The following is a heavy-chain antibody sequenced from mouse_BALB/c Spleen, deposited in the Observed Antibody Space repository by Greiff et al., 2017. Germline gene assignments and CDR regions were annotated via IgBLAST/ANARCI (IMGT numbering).Heavy chain of an antibody. D-gene: IGHD1-1*01. CDR3: ARAYYGSTLPYFDY. J-gene: IGHJ2*01. CDR1: GFTFSSYA. V-gene: IGHV5-9-4*01. Sequence: EVKVVESGGGLVKPGGSLKLSCAASGFTFSSYAMSWVRQSPEKRLEWVAEISSGGSYTYYPDTVTGRFTISRDNAKNTLYLEMSSLRSEDTAMYYCARAYYGSTLPYFDYWGQGTTLTVSS. CDR2: ISSGGSYT.